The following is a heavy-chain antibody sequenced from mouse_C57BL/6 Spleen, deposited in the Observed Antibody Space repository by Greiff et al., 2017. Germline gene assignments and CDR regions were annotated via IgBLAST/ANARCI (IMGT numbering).Heavy chain of an antibody. D-gene: IGHD2-3*01. Sequence: QVQLQQPGAELVKPGASVKVSCKASGYTFPSSWMHWVKQRPGQGLEWIGRIHPSDSDTNYNQKFKGKATLTVDKSSSTAYMQLSSLTSEDSAVYYCAISPIFGYYVSYWGQGTTLTVSS. CDR3: AISPIFGYYVSY. V-gene: IGHV1-74*01. J-gene: IGHJ2*01. CDR1: GYTFPSSW. CDR2: IHPSDSDT.